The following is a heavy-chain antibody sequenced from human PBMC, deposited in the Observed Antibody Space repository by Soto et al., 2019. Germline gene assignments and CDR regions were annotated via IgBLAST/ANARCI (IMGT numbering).Heavy chain of an antibody. V-gene: IGHV1-8*01. J-gene: IGHJ3*02. Sequence: GASVKVSCKASGYTFTSYDINWVRQATGQGLEWMGWMNPNSGNTGYAQKFQGRVTMTRNTSINTAYMELSSLRSEDTAVYYCARVGRTTIAFDIWGQGTMVTVSS. CDR3: ARVGRTTIAFDI. CDR1: GYTFTSYD. CDR2: MNPNSGNT. D-gene: IGHD4-17*01.